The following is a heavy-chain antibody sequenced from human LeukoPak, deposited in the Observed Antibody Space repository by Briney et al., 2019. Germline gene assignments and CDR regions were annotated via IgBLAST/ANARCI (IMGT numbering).Heavy chain of an antibody. J-gene: IGHJ4*02. V-gene: IGHV1-2*02. CDR1: GYTFTSYG. D-gene: IGHD2-2*01. Sequence: AASVKVSCKASGYTFTSYGISWVRQAPGQGLEWMGWINPNSGGTNYAQKFQGRVTMTRDTSISTAYMELSRLRSDDTAVYYFARDGYCSSTSCLMLRSWGQGTLVTVSS. CDR3: ARDGYCSSTSCLMLRS. CDR2: INPNSGGT.